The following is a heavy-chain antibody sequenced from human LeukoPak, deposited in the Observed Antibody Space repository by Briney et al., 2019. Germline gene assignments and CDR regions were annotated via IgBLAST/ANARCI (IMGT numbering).Heavy chain of an antibody. CDR1: GFTFSSYS. D-gene: IGHD2-21*02. CDR2: ISTSSSFI. V-gene: IGHV3-21*05. J-gene: IGHJ4*02. Sequence: PGGSLRLSCAASGFTFSSYSMNWVRQAPGKGLEWVSYISTSSSFINYADSVKGRFTISRDNAKNSLYLQMNSLRAEGTAVYYCARDSGDVVVTASGVFDYWGQGTLVTVSS. CDR3: ARDSGDVVVTASGVFDY.